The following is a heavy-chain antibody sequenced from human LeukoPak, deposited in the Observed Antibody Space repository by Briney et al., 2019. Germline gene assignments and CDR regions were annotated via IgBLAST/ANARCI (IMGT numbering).Heavy chain of an antibody. D-gene: IGHD3-22*01. CDR2: INTDGSST. CDR3: ARDLSYMIGSSY. V-gene: IGHV3-74*01. CDR1: GFTFSSYT. Sequence: AGGSLRLSCAASGFTFSSYTMNWVRQAPGKGLVWVSRINTDGSSTSYADSVKGRFTISRDNAKNTLYLQMNSLRAEDTAVYYCARDLSYMIGSSYWGQGTLATVSS. J-gene: IGHJ4*02.